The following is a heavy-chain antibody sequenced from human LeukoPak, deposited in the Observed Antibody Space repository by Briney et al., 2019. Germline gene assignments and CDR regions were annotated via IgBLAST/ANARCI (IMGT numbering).Heavy chain of an antibody. V-gene: IGHV1-69*05. D-gene: IGHD6-13*01. Sequence: SVKVSCKASGGTFSSYAISWVRQAPGQGLEWMGGIIPIFGTANYAQKFQGRVTITTDESTSTAYMELSSLRSEDTAVYYCARGGGSSSWSYYYYYMDVWGKGTTVTVSS. CDR2: IIPIFGTA. CDR3: ARGGGSSSWSYYYYYMDV. J-gene: IGHJ6*03. CDR1: GGTFSSYA.